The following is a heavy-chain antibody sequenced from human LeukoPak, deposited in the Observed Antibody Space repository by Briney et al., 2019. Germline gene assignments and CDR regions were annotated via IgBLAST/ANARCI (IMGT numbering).Heavy chain of an antibody. CDR2: ITPYSGDT. V-gene: IGHV1-18*01. Sequence: ASVNVSCKASGYTFITYGITWVRQAPGQGLEWMGWITPYSGDTNYAQNLQDRVTMTTDTSTSTAYMELRSLRSDDTAVYFCARVAGVSYNYFDSWGQGTLVTVSS. CDR3: ARVAGVSYNYFDS. J-gene: IGHJ4*02. D-gene: IGHD1-26*01. CDR1: GYTFITYG.